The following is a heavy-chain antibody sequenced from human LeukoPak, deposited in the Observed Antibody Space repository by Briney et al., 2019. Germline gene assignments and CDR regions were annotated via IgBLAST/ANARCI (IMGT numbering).Heavy chain of an antibody. J-gene: IGHJ4*02. Sequence: PGGSLRLSCAASGFTFSSYSMNWVRQAPGKGLEWVSSISSSSSYIYYADSVKGRFTISRDNAKNSLYLQMNSLRAEDTAVYYCARVGMYSGSYYPFDYWGQGTLVTVSS. CDR2: ISSSSSYI. CDR3: ARVGMYSGSYYPFDY. D-gene: IGHD1-26*01. CDR1: GFTFSSYS. V-gene: IGHV3-21*01.